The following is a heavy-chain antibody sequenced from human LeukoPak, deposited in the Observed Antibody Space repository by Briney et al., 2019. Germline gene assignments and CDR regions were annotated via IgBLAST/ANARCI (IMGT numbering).Heavy chain of an antibody. J-gene: IGHJ5*02. CDR1: GGSISSSNW. V-gene: IGHV4-4*02. D-gene: IGHD5-24*01. CDR2: INHSGST. CDR3: ARGFRRWLQLNWFDP. Sequence: PSGTLSLTCAVSGGSISSSNWWSWVRQPPGKGLEWIGEINHSGSTNYNPSLKSRVTISVDTSKNQFSLKLSSVTAADTAVYYCARGFRRWLQLNWFDPWGQGTLVTVSS.